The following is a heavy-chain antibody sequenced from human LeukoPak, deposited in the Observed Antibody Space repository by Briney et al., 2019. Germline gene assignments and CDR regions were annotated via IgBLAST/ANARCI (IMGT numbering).Heavy chain of an antibody. Sequence: PSETLSLTYTVSGGSISSSSYYWGWIRQPPGKGLEWIGSIYYSGSTYYNPSLKSRVTTSVDTSKNQFSLKLSSVTAADTAVYYCARLSFHRYAFDYWGQGTLVTVSS. D-gene: IGHD1-1*01. V-gene: IGHV4-39*01. J-gene: IGHJ4*02. CDR2: IYYSGST. CDR3: ARLSFHRYAFDY. CDR1: GGSISSSSYY.